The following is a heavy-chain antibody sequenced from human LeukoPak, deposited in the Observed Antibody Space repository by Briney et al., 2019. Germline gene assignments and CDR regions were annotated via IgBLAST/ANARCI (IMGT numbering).Heavy chain of an antibody. D-gene: IGHD3-16*02. Sequence: PGGSLRLSCAASGFTFIGYWMSWVRQAPGKGLEWVANIKQDGSEKYYVDSVKGRFTISRDNAKNSLYLQMNSLRAEDTAVYYCARMLVWGSYRFDYWGQGTLVTVSS. J-gene: IGHJ4*02. CDR3: ARMLVWGSYRFDY. CDR1: GFTFIGYW. CDR2: IKQDGSEK. V-gene: IGHV3-7*01.